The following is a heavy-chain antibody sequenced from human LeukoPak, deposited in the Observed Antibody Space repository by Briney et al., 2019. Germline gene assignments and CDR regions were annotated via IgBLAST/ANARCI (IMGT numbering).Heavy chain of an antibody. CDR3: ARADYYDSSGYYFLDY. J-gene: IGHJ4*02. V-gene: IGHV4-59*12. D-gene: IGHD3-22*01. CDR2: INYSGST. CDR1: GGSINSYF. Sequence: PSETLSLTCTVSGGSINSYFWSWIRQPPGKGLEWIGYINYSGSTNYSPSLKSRVTISVDKSKNQFSLKLSSVTAADTAVYYCARADYYDSSGYYFLDYWGQGTLVTVSS.